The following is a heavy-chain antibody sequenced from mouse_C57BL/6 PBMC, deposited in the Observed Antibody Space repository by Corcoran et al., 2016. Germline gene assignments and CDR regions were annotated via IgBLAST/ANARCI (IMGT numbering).Heavy chain of an antibody. D-gene: IGHD2-12*01. J-gene: IGHJ2*01. CDR3: VRDYKRSIGYFDY. Sequence: QIQLLQSGPELKKPGETVKISFKAAGYTFTEYPMQWVKQAPGKGIKWMGMIYTDTGEPTYAEEFKGRFAFSLPTSARTAYLQINNLKNEDTATYFCVRDYKRSIGYFDYWGQATTLTVSA. CDR2: IYTDTGEP. CDR1: GYTFTEYP. V-gene: IGHV9-1*01.